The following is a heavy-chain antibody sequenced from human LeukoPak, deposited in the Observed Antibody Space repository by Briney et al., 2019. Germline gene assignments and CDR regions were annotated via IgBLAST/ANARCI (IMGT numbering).Heavy chain of an antibody. Sequence: GASVKVSCKASGYTFTSYYMHWVRQAPGQGLEWMGIINPSGGSTSYAQKFQGRVTMTRDSSISTAYMELSRLRSEDTAVYYCATTMVRGKYYYYYYMDVWGKGTTVTISS. CDR2: INPSGGST. J-gene: IGHJ6*03. D-gene: IGHD3-10*01. CDR1: GYTFTSYY. CDR3: ATTMVRGKYYYYYYMDV. V-gene: IGHV1-46*01.